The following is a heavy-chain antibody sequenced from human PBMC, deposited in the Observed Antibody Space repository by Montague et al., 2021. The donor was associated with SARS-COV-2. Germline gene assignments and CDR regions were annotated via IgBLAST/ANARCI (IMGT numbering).Heavy chain of an antibody. CDR2: IYSGGST. CDR1: GFTVSSNY. CDR3: ARDLTYGSGRSYYYYGMDV. Sequence: SLRLSCAASGFTVSSNYMSWVRQAPGKGLEWVSVIYSGGSTYYVDSVKGRFTISRHNSKNTLYLQMNSLRAEDTAVYYCARDLTYGSGRSYYYYGMDVWGQGTMVTVSS. J-gene: IGHJ6*02. V-gene: IGHV3-53*04. D-gene: IGHD3-10*01.